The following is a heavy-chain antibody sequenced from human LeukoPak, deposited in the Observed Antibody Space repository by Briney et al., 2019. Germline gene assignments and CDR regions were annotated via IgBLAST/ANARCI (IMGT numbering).Heavy chain of an antibody. CDR3: TRSESGTYKGGFDF. J-gene: IGHJ4*02. D-gene: IGHD1-26*01. CDR1: GFTFGDYA. Sequence: GGSLRLSCTAAGFTFGDYAMNWFRQAPGKGLEGVGIIRTKTYGGTGEYAASVKGRFTISRDDSKSIAHLQMNSLKTEDTAVYYCTRSESGTYKGGFDFWGQGTLVTVSS. CDR2: IRTKTYGGTG. V-gene: IGHV3-49*03.